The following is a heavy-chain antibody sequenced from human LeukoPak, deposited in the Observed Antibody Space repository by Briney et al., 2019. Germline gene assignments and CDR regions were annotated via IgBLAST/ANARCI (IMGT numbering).Heavy chain of an antibody. J-gene: IGHJ4*02. CDR3: ARDRGIYSGSYLFDY. CDR2: ISSNGGST. V-gene: IGHV3-64*01. Sequence: GGSLRLSCAASGFTFSNYAMHWVRQAPGKGLECVSAISSNGGSTYYANSVKGRFTISRDNSKNTLYLQMGSLRAEDMAVYYCARDRGIYSGSYLFDYWGQGTLVTVSS. CDR1: GFTFSNYA. D-gene: IGHD1-26*01.